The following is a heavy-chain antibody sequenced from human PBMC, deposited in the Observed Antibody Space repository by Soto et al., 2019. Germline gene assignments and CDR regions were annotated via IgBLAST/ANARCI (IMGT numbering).Heavy chain of an antibody. Sequence: QVQLVESGGGVVQPGRSLRLSCAASGFTFSSYAMHWVRQAPGKGLEWVAVISYDGSNKYYADSVKGRFTISRDNSKNTLYLQMNSLRAEDTAVYYCARESTSITAGGGWFDPWGQGTLVTVSS. CDR3: ARESTSITAGGGWFDP. CDR2: ISYDGSNK. CDR1: GFTFSSYA. J-gene: IGHJ5*02. V-gene: IGHV3-30-3*01. D-gene: IGHD3-10*01.